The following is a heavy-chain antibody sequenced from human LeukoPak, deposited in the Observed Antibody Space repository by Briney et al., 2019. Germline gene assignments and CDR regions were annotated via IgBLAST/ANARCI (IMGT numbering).Heavy chain of an antibody. J-gene: IGHJ5*02. CDR2: IYYSGST. CDR3: ARQCGYSGYDVVPWFDP. V-gene: IGHV4-59*01. D-gene: IGHD5-12*01. Sequence: SETLSLTCTVSGGSISSYYWSWIRQPPGKGLEWIGYIYYSGSTNYNPSLKSRVTISVDTSKNQFSLKLSSVTAADTAMYYCARQCGYSGYDVVPWFDPWGQGTLVTVSS. CDR1: GGSISSYY.